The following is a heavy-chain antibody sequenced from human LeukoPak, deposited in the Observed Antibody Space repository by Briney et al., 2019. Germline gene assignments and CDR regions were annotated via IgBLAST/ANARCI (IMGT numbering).Heavy chain of an antibody. V-gene: IGHV1-2*02. D-gene: IGHD3-22*01. CDR3: ARITYYYDSSGYYYFDY. CDR1: GYTFTGYY. Sequence: GSVKVSCKASGYTFTGYYMHWVRQAPGQGLEWMGWINPNSGGTNYAQKSQGRVTMTRDTSISTAYMELSRLRSDDTAVYYCARITYYYDSSGYYYFDYWGQGTLVTVSS. CDR2: INPNSGGT. J-gene: IGHJ4*02.